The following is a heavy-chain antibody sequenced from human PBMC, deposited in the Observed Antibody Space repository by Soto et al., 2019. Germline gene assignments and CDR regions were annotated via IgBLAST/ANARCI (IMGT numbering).Heavy chain of an antibody. D-gene: IGHD6-19*01. J-gene: IGHJ4*02. V-gene: IGHV4-39*01. CDR1: GGSISSSSYY. CDR2: IYYSGST. Sequence: QLQLQESGPGLVKPSETLSLTCTVSGGSISSSSYYWGWIRQPPGKGLEWIGSIYYSGSTYYNPSLKSRVTISVDTSKNQFSLKLSSVTAADTAVYYCARTRRPKQWLASGWYFDYWGQGTLVTVSS. CDR3: ARTRRPKQWLASGWYFDY.